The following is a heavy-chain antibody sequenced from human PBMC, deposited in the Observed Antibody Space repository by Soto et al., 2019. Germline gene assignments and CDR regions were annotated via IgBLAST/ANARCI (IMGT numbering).Heavy chain of an antibody. CDR2: IHPNGGNT. Sequence: QVQLVKSGAEVKKPGASVKVSCKASGYTFTNYYIHCVRQAHGQGLEWLGIIHPNGGNTNYEQKFQGRVTMTRDTSTSTVYMEMSSLRSEDTDGYYCARGEEGNRFDYWGQGTLVTVSS. CDR1: GYTFTNYY. V-gene: IGHV1-46*01. J-gene: IGHJ4*02. CDR3: ARGEEGNRFDY. D-gene: IGHD4-4*01.